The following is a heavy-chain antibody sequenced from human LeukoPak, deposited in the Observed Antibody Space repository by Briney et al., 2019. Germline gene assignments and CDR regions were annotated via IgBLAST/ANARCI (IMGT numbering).Heavy chain of an antibody. Sequence: GESLKISCKGFGYSFTSYWIGWVRQMPGKGLEWMGIIYPGDSDTRYSPSFQGQVTISADKSISTAYLQWSSLKASDTAMYYCARHPRIQLWNDAFDIWGQGAMVTVSS. CDR1: GYSFTSYW. J-gene: IGHJ3*02. V-gene: IGHV5-51*01. CDR3: ARHPRIQLWNDAFDI. D-gene: IGHD5-18*01. CDR2: IYPGDSDT.